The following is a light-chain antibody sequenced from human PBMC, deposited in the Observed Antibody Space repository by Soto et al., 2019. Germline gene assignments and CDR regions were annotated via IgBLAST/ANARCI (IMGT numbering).Light chain of an antibody. V-gene: IGKV3-20*01. Sequence: EIVLTPSPVTLSLSPGERATLSCRASQSVSSSHLAWHQQKPGQAPRLLIYSASSRATGIPDRFSGSGSGTDFTLTISRLEPEDFAVYYCQRYGGFGQGTKVDIK. CDR3: QRYGG. CDR2: SAS. CDR1: QSVSSSH. J-gene: IGKJ1*01.